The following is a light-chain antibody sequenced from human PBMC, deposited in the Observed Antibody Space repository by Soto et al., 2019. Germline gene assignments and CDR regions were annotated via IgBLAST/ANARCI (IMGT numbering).Light chain of an antibody. J-gene: IGKJ5*01. V-gene: IGKV1-12*01. CDR3: QQSYSTPIT. CDR1: QGISSW. Sequence: IQMTQSPSSVSASVGDRVTITCRASQGISSWLAWYQKKPGKAPNLLIYAASSLQSGVPSRFSGSGSGTDFTLTISSLQPEDFATYYCQQSYSTPITFGQGTRLEIK. CDR2: AAS.